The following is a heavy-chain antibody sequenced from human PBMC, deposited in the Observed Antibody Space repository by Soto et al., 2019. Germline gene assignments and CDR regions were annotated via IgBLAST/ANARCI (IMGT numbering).Heavy chain of an antibody. CDR2: IRSKANSYAT. Sequence: GGSLRLSCAASGFTFSGSAMHWVRQASGKGLEWVGRIRSKANSYATAYAASVKGRFTISRDDSKNTAYLQMNSLKTEDTAGYYCTGSDSGSPAGIFDYWGQGTLVTVSS. V-gene: IGHV3-73*01. J-gene: IGHJ4*02. CDR1: GFTFSGSA. D-gene: IGHD1-26*01. CDR3: TGSDSGSPAGIFDY.